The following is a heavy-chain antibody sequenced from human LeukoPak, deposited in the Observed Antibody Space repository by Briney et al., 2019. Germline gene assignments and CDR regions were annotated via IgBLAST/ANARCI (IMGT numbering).Heavy chain of an antibody. V-gene: IGHV4-4*02. Sequence: SGTLSLTCAVSGGSISSSNWWSWVRQPPGKGLEWIGEIYHSGSTNYNPSLESRVTISVDKSKNQFSLKLSSVTAADTAVYYCARGGVGPGYGIDYWGQGTLVTVSS. J-gene: IGHJ4*02. CDR2: IYHSGST. D-gene: IGHD3-9*01. CDR3: ARGGVGPGYGIDY. CDR1: GGSISSSNW.